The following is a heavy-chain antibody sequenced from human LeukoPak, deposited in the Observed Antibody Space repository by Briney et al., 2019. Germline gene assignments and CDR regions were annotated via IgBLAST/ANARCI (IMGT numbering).Heavy chain of an antibody. J-gene: IGHJ4*02. CDR2: ISSSSSYT. CDR1: GFTFSDYY. V-gene: IGHV3-11*06. D-gene: IGHD2-2*01. CDR3: ARGCSSTSCQTVFFDY. Sequence: GGSLRLSCAASGFTFSDYYMSWIRQAPGKGLEWVSYISSSSSYTNYADSVKGRFTISRDNAKNSLYLQMNSLRAEDTAVYYCARGCSSTSCQTVFFDYWGQGTLVTVSS.